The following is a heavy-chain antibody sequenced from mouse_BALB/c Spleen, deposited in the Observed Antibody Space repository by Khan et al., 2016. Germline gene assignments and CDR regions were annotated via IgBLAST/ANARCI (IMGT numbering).Heavy chain of an antibody. D-gene: IGHD1-2*01. Sequence: EVQLVESGPGLVKPSQSLSLTCSVTGYSITSGYYWNWIRQFPGNKLEWMGYISYDGSNNYNQSLKNRISVTRDTSKNTFFLKLNSVTTEDEATEYCATLLRLRSLAEWGQGTTVTVSS. CDR3: ATLLRLRSLAE. CDR1: GYSITSGYY. V-gene: IGHV3-6*02. CDR2: ISYDGSN. J-gene: IGHJ4*01.